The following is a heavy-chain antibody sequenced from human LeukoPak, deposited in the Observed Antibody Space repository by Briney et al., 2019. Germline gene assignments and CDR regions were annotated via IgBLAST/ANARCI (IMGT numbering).Heavy chain of an antibody. D-gene: IGHD3-22*01. J-gene: IGHJ4*02. Sequence: ASVKVSCKASGYTFTGYYMHRVRQAPGQGLEWMGWINPNSGGTNYAQKFQGRVTMTRDTSISTAYMELSRLRSDDTAVYYCAREYYYDSSVLYWGQGTLVTVSS. CDR3: AREYYYDSSVLY. CDR2: INPNSGGT. V-gene: IGHV1-2*02. CDR1: GYTFTGYY.